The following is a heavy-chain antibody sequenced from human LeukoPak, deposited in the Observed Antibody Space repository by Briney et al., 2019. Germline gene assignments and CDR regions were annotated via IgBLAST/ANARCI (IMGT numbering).Heavy chain of an antibody. J-gene: IGHJ4*02. D-gene: IGHD1-26*01. CDR2: TSGSGGST. Sequence: GGSLRLSCAVSGFTFSSYAMSWVRQAPGKGLEWVSGTSGSGGSTYYADSVKGRFTISRDNSKNTLYLQMNSLRAEDTAVYYCARDRGSYSPFDYWGQGTLVTVSS. CDR1: GFTFSSYA. V-gene: IGHV3-23*01. CDR3: ARDRGSYSPFDY.